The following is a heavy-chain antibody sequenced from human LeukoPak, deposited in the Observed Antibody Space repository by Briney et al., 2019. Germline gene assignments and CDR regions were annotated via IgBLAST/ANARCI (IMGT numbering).Heavy chain of an antibody. J-gene: IGHJ6*02. D-gene: IGHD3-10*01. V-gene: IGHV3-11*06. CDR1: GFTFSDYY. Sequence: GGSLRLSCAASGFTFSDYYMSWIRQAPGKGLEWVSYISSSSSYTNYADSVKGRFTISRDNAKNSLYLQMNSLRAEDTAVYYCARDRRYYGSGSYYLYYYYGMDVWGQGTTVTVSS. CDR3: ARDRRYYGSGSYYLYYYYGMDV. CDR2: ISSSSSYT.